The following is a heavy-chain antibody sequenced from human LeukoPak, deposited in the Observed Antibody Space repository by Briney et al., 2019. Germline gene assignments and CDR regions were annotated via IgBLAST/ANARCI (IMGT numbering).Heavy chain of an antibody. CDR2: ISAYNGNT. Sequence: AASVTVSCKASGYTFTSYGISWVRQAPGQGLEWMGWISAYNGNTNYAQKLQGRVTMTTDTSTSTAYMELRSLRSDDTAVYYCARVFIAAAGTPWTYFDYWGQGTLVTVSS. CDR3: ARVFIAAAGTPWTYFDY. D-gene: IGHD6-13*01. V-gene: IGHV1-18*01. CDR1: GYTFTSYG. J-gene: IGHJ4*02.